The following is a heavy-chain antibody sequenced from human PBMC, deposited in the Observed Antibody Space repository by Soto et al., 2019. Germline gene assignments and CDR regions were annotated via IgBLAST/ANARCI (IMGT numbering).Heavy chain of an antibody. CDR2: ISSSSSYI. J-gene: IGHJ6*02. CDR3: ARDRAPSLDYYGSGSYYPVVYYYYGMDV. D-gene: IGHD3-10*01. V-gene: IGHV3-21*01. CDR1: GFTFSSYS. Sequence: EVQLVESGGGLVKPGGSLRLSCAASGFTFSSYSMNWVRQAPGKGLEWVSSISSSSSYIYYADSVKGRFTISRDNAKNSLYLQMNSLRAEDTAVYYCARDRAPSLDYYGSGSYYPVVYYYYGMDVWGQGTTVTVSS.